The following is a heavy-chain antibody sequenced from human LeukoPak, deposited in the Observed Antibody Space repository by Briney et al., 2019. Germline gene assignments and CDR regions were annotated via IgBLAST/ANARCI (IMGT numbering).Heavy chain of an antibody. CDR1: GYTFTGYY. J-gene: IGHJ3*01. CDR3: ARERWYQLLRDVDAFDC. D-gene: IGHD2-2*01. V-gene: IGHV1-2*02. Sequence: VSVTVSCKASGYTFTGYYMHWVRQAPGQGLEWMGWINPNSGGTNYAQKFQGRVTMTRDTSISTAYMELSRLRSDDTAVYYCARERWYQLLRDVDAFDCWGQGTRVTVSS. CDR2: INPNSGGT.